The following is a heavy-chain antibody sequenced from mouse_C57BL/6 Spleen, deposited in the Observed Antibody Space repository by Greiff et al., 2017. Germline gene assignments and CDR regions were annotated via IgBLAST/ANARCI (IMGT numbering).Heavy chain of an antibody. CDR3: AREGDYDPFDY. CDR2: IHPNSGST. V-gene: IGHV1-64*01. D-gene: IGHD2-4*01. J-gene: IGHJ2*01. CDR1: GYTFTSYW. Sequence: VQLQQPGAELVKPGASVKLSCKASGYTFTSYWMHWVKQGPGQGLEWIGMIHPNSGSTNYNEKFKSKATLTVDKSSSTAYMQLSSLTSEDSAVYYCAREGDYDPFDYWGQGTTLTVSS.